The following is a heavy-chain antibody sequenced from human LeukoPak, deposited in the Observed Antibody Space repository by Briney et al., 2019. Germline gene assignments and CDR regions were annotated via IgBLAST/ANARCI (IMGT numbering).Heavy chain of an antibody. Sequence: GASVKVSCKASGGTFSSYAISWVRQAPGQGLEWMGWMNPNSGNTGYAQKFQGRVTMTRNTSISTAYMELSSLRSEDTAVYYCARGETGYSSGWYAYTKFDPWGQGTLVTVSS. CDR3: ARGETGYSSGWYAYTKFDP. CDR2: MNPNSGNT. CDR1: GGTFSSYA. V-gene: IGHV1-8*02. J-gene: IGHJ5*02. D-gene: IGHD6-19*01.